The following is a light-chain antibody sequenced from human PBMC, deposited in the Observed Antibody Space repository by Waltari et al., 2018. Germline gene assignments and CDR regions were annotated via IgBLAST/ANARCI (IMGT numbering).Light chain of an antibody. J-gene: IGKJ2*01. CDR2: KAS. CDR3: QQYNSYPYT. V-gene: IGKV1-5*03. Sequence: IQMTQSPSTLSASVGDRVTITCRASQSISSWLAWYQQKPGKAPKLLIYKASSLESGVPSRFSGSGSGTEFPLTISSLQPDDFATYYCQQYNSYPYTFGQGTKLAI. CDR1: QSISSW.